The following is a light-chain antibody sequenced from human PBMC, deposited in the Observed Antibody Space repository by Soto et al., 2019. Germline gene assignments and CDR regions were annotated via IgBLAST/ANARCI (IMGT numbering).Light chain of an antibody. V-gene: IGLV2-18*01. CDR2: EAS. CDR1: STDFVSYNR. Sequence: QSVLTQPPSVSGSPGQSVTISCTGTSTDFVSYNRVSWYQQPPGTAPKLIIYEASNRPSGVPDRFSGSKSGNTASLTISGLQAEDEADYYCSLYTSENTYVFGTGTKVTAL. CDR3: SLYTSENTYV. J-gene: IGLJ1*01.